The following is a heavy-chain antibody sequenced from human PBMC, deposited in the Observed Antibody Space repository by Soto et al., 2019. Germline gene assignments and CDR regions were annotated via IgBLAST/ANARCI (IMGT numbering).Heavy chain of an antibody. Sequence: GGSLRLSCAAFGFTVSSNYMSWVRQAPGKGLEWVSVIYSGGSTYYADSVKGRFTISRDNSKNTLYLQMNSLRAEDTAVYYCARSERYYGSGSYYKAPYYMDVWGKGTTVTVSS. CDR1: GFTVSSNY. CDR3: ARSERYYGSGSYYKAPYYMDV. J-gene: IGHJ6*03. D-gene: IGHD3-10*01. CDR2: IYSGGST. V-gene: IGHV3-66*01.